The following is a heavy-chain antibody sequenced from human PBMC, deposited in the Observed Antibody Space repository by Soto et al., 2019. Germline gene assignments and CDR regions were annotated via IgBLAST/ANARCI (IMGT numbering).Heavy chain of an antibody. CDR3: ARGSTTEKVDS. Sequence: PSETLSLTCTVSGGSISSYYWSWIRQPPGKGLEWIGYIYYSGSTNYNPSLKSRITITEETSKNQFSLKLNPVNAADTAMYYCARGSTTEKVDSWGQGILVTVSS. CDR2: IYYSGST. V-gene: IGHV4-59*08. CDR1: GGSISSYY. J-gene: IGHJ4*02.